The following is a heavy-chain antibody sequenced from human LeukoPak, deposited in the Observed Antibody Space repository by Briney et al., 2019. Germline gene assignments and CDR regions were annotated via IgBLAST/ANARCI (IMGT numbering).Heavy chain of an antibody. CDR2: ISGSGGST. V-gene: IGHV3-23*01. Sequence: PGGSLRLSCSASGFTFSNYAMSWVRQAPGKGLEWVSAISGSGGSTYYADSVKGRSTISRDNSKNTLYLQMNSLRAEDTAVYYCARSRGPPPARGSPRIAAAGTWYFDYWGQGTLVTVSS. D-gene: IGHD6-13*01. CDR1: GFTFSNYA. CDR3: ARSRGPPPARGSPRIAAAGTWYFDY. J-gene: IGHJ4*02.